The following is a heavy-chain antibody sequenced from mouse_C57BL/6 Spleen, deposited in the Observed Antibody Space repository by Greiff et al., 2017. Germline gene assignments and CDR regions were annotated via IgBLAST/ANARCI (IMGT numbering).Heavy chain of an antibody. J-gene: IGHJ3*01. CDR1: GYTFTSYW. CDR2: IDPSDSYT. CDR3: ARGKVGNYGAWFAY. Sequence: VQLQQPGAELVMPGASVKLSCKASGYTFTSYWMHWVKQRPGQGLEWIGEIDPSDSYTNYNQKFKGKSTLTVDKSSTTAYMQLSSLTSEDSAVYYCARGKVGNYGAWFAYWGQGTLVTVSA. V-gene: IGHV1-69*01. D-gene: IGHD2-1*01.